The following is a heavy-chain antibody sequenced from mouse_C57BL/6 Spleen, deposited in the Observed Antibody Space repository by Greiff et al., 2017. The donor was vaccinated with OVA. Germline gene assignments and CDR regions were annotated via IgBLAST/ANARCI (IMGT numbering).Heavy chain of an antibody. V-gene: IGHV1-15*01. D-gene: IGHD1-1*01. CDR1: GYTFTDYE. CDR2: IDPETGGT. CDR3: LYGGFDY. J-gene: IGHJ2*01. Sequence: QVQLQQPGAELVKPGASVTLSCKASGYTFTDYEMHWVKQTPVHGLEWIGAIDPETGGTAYNQKFKGKAILTADKSSSTAYMELRSLTSEDSAVYYCLYGGFDYWGQGTTLTVSS.